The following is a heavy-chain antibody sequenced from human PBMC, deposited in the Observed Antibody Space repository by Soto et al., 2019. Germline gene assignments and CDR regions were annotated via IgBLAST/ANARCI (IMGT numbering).Heavy chain of an antibody. V-gene: IGHV4-30-4*01. CDR2: IFYSGTT. CDR3: ATDIWAEHELYYYGLDV. CDR1: GDSISSADYY. D-gene: IGHD1-1*01. Sequence: SETLSLTCTVSGDSISSADYYWSWIRQTPGKGLEWIGHIFYSGTTYYNPSLKSRLTISVDTSKNHFSLRLTSVTAADTAVYYCATDIWAEHELYYYGLDVWGQGTTVTVSS. J-gene: IGHJ6*02.